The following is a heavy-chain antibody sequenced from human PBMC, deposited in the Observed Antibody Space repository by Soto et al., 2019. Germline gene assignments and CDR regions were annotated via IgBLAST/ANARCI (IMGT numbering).Heavy chain of an antibody. CDR2: IYYTGST. D-gene: IGHD6-13*01. J-gene: IGHJ4*02. Sequence: SETLSLTCTVSGASVSSYFWNWVRQPPGMGLEWIGYIYYTGSTDYNPSLKSRVTISLDTSKSQFSLKLSSVTAADTAVYYCARGSQRGGIDYWAQGTLVTVSS. CDR1: GASVSSYF. CDR3: ARGSQRGGIDY. V-gene: IGHV4-59*02.